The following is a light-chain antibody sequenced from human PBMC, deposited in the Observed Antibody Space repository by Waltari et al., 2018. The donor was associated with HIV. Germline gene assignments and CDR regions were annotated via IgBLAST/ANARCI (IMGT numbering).Light chain of an antibody. CDR1: SSNIGKNY. J-gene: IGLJ3*02. CDR2: DNN. V-gene: IGLV1-51*01. CDR3: GTWDSSLSAWV. Sequence: QSVLTQPPSVSAAPGQKVTISCSGSSSNIGKNYVCWYQQLPGTAPKPLIYDNNKRPSGIPDRFSGSKSGTSATLGITGLQTGDEADYYCGTWDSSLSAWVFGGGTKLTVL.